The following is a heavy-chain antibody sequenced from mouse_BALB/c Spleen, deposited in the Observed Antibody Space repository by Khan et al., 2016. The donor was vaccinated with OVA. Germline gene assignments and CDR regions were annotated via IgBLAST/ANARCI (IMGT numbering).Heavy chain of an antibody. J-gene: IGHJ4*01. CDR2: ISYSGST. CDR1: GDSITSGY. V-gene: IGHV3-8*02. Sequence: EVQLQESGPSLVKPSQTLSLTCSVTGDSITSGYWNWIRKFPGNKLEYMGYISYSGSTYYNPSLKSRVSITRDTSKNQNYLQFSSVTTEDTATYXCAKRYVVAMDYWGQGTSVTVSS. D-gene: IGHD2-14*01. CDR3: AKRYVVAMDY.